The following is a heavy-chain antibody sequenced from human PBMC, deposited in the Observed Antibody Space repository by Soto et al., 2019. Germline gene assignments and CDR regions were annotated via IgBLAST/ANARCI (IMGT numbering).Heavy chain of an antibody. V-gene: IGHV3-9*01. CDR2: VNWNSDII. Sequence: EVQLVESGGGLVQPGRSLRLSCAASGFTFDDYAMHWVRQVPGKGLEWVSGVNWNSDIIAYADSVKGRFTISRDNAKNSLYLQMNSLRTEDTALYYCGKEYFCGSGNLDYYFYGMDVWGQGTTVTVS. J-gene: IGHJ6*02. CDR3: GKEYFCGSGNLDYYFYGMDV. D-gene: IGHD3-10*01. CDR1: GFTFDDYA.